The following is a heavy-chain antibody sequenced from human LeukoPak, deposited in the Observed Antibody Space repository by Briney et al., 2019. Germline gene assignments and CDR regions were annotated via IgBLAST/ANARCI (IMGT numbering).Heavy chain of an antibody. CDR3: ARATDYGDYCDAFDI. Sequence: SETLSLTCAVSGGSISSYYWSWIRQPPWKGLEWIGYIYYSGSTNYNPSLKSRVTISVDTSKNQFSMKLSSVTAADTAVYYCARATDYGDYCDAFDIWGQGTMVTVSS. CDR1: GGSISSYY. V-gene: IGHV4-59*01. CDR2: IYYSGST. J-gene: IGHJ3*02. D-gene: IGHD4-17*01.